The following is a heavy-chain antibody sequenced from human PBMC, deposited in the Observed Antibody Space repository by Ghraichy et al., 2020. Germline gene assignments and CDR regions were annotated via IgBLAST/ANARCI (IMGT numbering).Heavy chain of an antibody. J-gene: IGHJ5*02. CDR3: AKTITMVRGVDENWFDP. CDR1: GFTFSSYA. CDR2: ISGSGGST. Sequence: GGSLRLSCAASGFTFSSYAMSWVRQAPGKGLEWVSAISGSGGSTYYADSVKGRFTISRDNSKNTLYLQMNSLRAEDTAVYYCAKTITMVRGVDENWFDPWGQGTLVTVSS. V-gene: IGHV3-23*01. D-gene: IGHD3-10*01.